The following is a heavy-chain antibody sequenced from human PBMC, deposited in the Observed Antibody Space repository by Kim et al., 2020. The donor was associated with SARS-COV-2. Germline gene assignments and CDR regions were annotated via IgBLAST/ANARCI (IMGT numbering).Heavy chain of an antibody. CDR1: GFTFSSYE. D-gene: IGHD2-8*01. CDR3: ARDVYETLYDYYYGMDV. V-gene: IGHV3-48*03. Sequence: GGSLRLSCAASGFTFSSYEMNWVRQAPGKGLEWVSYISSSDNTIYYANSVKGRFTISRDNAKNSLYLQMNTLRAEDTAVYYCARDVYETLYDYYYGMDVWGQGTTVKVSS. J-gene: IGHJ6*02. CDR2: ISSSDNTI.